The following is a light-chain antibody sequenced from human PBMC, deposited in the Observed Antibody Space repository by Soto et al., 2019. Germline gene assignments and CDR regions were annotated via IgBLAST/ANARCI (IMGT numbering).Light chain of an antibody. J-gene: IGKJ2*01. CDR1: QSVSSSY. V-gene: IGKV3-20*01. CDR3: QQYCSSPPYT. CDR2: GAS. Sequence: EIVLTQSPGTLSLSPGERATLSCRASQSVSSSYLAWYQQKPGQAPRLLIYGASSRATGITDRFSSSGSGTDFTPTISRLEPEDFAVYYCQQYCSSPPYTFGQGTKLEIK.